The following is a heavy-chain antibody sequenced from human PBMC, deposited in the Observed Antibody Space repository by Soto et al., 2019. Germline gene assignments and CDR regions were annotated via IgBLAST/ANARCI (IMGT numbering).Heavy chain of an antibody. CDR3: ARSIVVVTALDY. J-gene: IGHJ4*02. CDR2: INAGNGNT. D-gene: IGHD2-21*02. Sequence: QVQLVQSGAEEKKHGASVKDSCKASGYTFTSYAMHWVRQAPGKRLEWMGWINAGNGNTKYSQKFQGRVTITRDTSASTAYMELSSLRSEYTAVYYCARSIVVVTALDYWGQGTLVTVSS. V-gene: IGHV1-3*05. CDR1: GYTFTSYA.